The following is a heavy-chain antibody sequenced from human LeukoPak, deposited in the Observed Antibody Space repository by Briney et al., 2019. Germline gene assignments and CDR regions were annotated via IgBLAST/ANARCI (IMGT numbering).Heavy chain of an antibody. CDR2: FDPEDGET. Sequence: GASVKVSCKVCGYTLTELSMHWVRQAPGKGLEWMGGFDPEDGETIYAQKFQGRVTMTEDTSTDTAYMELSSLRSEDTAVYYCATGYDFWSGYNFDYWGQGTLVTVSS. J-gene: IGHJ4*02. CDR1: GYTLTELS. D-gene: IGHD3-3*01. V-gene: IGHV1-24*01. CDR3: ATGYDFWSGYNFDY.